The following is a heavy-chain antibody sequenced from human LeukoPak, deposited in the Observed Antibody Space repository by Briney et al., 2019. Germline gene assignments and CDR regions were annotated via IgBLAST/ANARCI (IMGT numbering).Heavy chain of an antibody. D-gene: IGHD3-10*01. Sequence: GGSLRLSCAASGFTFSSYGMHWVRQAPGKGLEWVAVIWYDGSNKYYADSVKGRFTISRDNSKNTLYLQMNSLRAEDTAVYYCARGPMVREVITHGYYYYGMDVWGQGTTVTVSS. J-gene: IGHJ6*02. CDR1: GFTFSSYG. V-gene: IGHV3-33*01. CDR2: IWYDGSNK. CDR3: ARGPMVREVITHGYYYYGMDV.